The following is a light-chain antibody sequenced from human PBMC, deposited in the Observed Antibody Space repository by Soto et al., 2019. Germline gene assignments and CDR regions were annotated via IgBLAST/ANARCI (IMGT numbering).Light chain of an antibody. CDR3: SSYAGSNMV. Sequence: QSALTQPPSASGSPGQSVTISCTGTSSDVGGYNYVSWYQQHPDKAPKLMIYEVSKRPSGVPDRFSGSKSGNTASPTVSGLQTEDEADYYCSSYAGSNMVFGGGTQLTVL. CDR1: SSDVGGYNY. CDR2: EVS. V-gene: IGLV2-8*01. J-gene: IGLJ2*01.